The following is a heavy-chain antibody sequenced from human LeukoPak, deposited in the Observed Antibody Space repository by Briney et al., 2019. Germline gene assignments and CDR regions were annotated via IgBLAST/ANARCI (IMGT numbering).Heavy chain of an antibody. D-gene: IGHD6-13*01. Sequence: SETLSVTCTVSGGSISSYYWSWIRQPPGKGLEWIGYIYYSGSTNYNPSLKSRVTISVDTSKNQFSLKLSSVTAADTAVYYCAGGGSWSPDYMDVWGKGTTVTVSS. V-gene: IGHV4-59*01. CDR2: IYYSGST. CDR1: GGSISSYY. J-gene: IGHJ6*03. CDR3: AGGGSWSPDYMDV.